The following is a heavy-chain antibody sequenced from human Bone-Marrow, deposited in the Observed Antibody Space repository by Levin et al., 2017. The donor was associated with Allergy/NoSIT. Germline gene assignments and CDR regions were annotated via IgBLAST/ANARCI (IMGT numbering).Heavy chain of an antibody. Sequence: GESLKISCAASGFTVGSNYMNWVRQAPGKGLEWVSVIFSGGGTYYADSVKGRFTISRDNFKNTVYLQVNSLRPDDTAVYFCARGGTYDILTDGYYYMDVWGKGTTVTVSS. J-gene: IGHJ6*03. D-gene: IGHD3-9*01. CDR2: IFSGGGT. V-gene: IGHV3-66*02. CDR1: GFTVGSNY. CDR3: ARGGTYDILTDGYYYMDV.